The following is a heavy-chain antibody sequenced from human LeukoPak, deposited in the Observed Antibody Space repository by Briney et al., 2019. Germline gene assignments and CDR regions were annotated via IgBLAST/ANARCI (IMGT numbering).Heavy chain of an antibody. Sequence: PSETLSLTCTVSGGSISSYYWSWIRQPPGKGLEWIGYIYYSGTTYYNPSFKSRVSISIDRSRTQFSLKLSSVTAADTAFYYCSRYDSDTGDFDPWGQGTLVTISS. D-gene: IGHD3-10*01. V-gene: IGHV4-59*12. CDR1: GGSISSYY. CDR2: IYYSGTT. J-gene: IGHJ5*02. CDR3: SRYDSDTGDFDP.